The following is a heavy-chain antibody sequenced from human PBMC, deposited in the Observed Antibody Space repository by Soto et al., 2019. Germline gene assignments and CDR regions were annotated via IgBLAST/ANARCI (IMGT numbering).Heavy chain of an antibody. CDR1: GFSLSNPRMG. J-gene: IGHJ4*02. CDR2: IFSNDEK. V-gene: IGHV2-26*01. D-gene: IGHD3-9*01. Sequence: QVTLKESGPALVKPTETLTLTCTVSGFSLSNPRMGVNWIRQSPGKALEWLAHIFSNDEKAYNTSLKTRLNISKDTYKTQVVLTMTNMDPVDTATYYCARTLIQDDISTGTNTLFDYWGQGILVTVSS. CDR3: ARTLIQDDISTGTNTLFDY.